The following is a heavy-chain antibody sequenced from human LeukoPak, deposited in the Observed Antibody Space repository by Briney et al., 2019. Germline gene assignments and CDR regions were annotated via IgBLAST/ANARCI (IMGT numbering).Heavy chain of an antibody. CDR2: INHSGST. Sequence: PSETLSLTCAVYGGSFSGYYWSWIRQPPGKGLEWIGEINHSGSTNYNPSLKSRVTISVDTSKNQFSLKLSSVTAADTAVYYCARGIAAAAGTLIYYYYGMDVWGQGTTVTVSS. CDR3: ARGIAAAAGTLIYYYYGMDV. D-gene: IGHD6-13*01. CDR1: GGSFSGYY. V-gene: IGHV4-34*01. J-gene: IGHJ6*02.